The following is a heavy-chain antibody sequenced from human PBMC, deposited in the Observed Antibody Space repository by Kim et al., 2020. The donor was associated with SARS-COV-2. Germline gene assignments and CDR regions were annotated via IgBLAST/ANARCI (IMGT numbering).Heavy chain of an antibody. CDR3: AKDGGSYYLRYYFDY. V-gene: IGHV3-30*18. J-gene: IGHJ4*02. CDR1: GFTFSSYG. Sequence: GGSLRLSCAASGFTFSSYGMHWVRQAPGKGLEWVAVISYDGSNKYYADSVKGRFTISRDNSKNTLYLQMNSLRAEDTAVYYCAKDGGSYYLRYYFDYWGQGTLVTVSS. CDR2: ISYDGSNK. D-gene: IGHD1-26*01.